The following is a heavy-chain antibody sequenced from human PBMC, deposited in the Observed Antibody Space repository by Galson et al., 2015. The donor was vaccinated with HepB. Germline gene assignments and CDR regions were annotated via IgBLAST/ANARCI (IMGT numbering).Heavy chain of an antibody. D-gene: IGHD2-2*02. CDR1: GYTFTGYY. Sequence: SVKVSCKASGYTFTGYYMHWVRQAPGQGLEWMGWINPNSGGTNYAQKFQGWVTMTRDTSISTAYLELSRLRSDDTAVYYCARGYCSSTSCYTHWFDPWGQGTLVTVSS. J-gene: IGHJ5*02. V-gene: IGHV1-2*04. CDR2: INPNSGGT. CDR3: ARGYCSSTSCYTHWFDP.